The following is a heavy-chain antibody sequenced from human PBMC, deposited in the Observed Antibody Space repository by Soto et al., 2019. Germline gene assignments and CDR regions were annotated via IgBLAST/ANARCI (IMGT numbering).Heavy chain of an antibody. Sequence: SETLSLTCTVSGASISTYYWTWIRQPPGKGPEFIGYISYGGSTNYNPSLKSRVTISVDTSKSQFSLKLTSVTPADTAVYYCATRSSIYGDFLDYWGQGTLVTVSS. CDR3: ATRSSIYGDFLDY. CDR2: ISYGGST. V-gene: IGHV4-59*01. CDR1: GASISTYY. D-gene: IGHD4-17*01. J-gene: IGHJ4*02.